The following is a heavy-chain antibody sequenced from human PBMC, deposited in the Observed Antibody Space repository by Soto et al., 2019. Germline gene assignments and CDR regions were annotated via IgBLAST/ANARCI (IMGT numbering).Heavy chain of an antibody. CDR2: IKQDGSEK. V-gene: IGHV3-7*01. D-gene: IGHD3-10*01. CDR1: GFTFSSYW. J-gene: IGHJ4*02. Sequence: GGSLRLSCAASGFTFSSYWMSWVRQAPGKGLEWVANIKQDGSEKYYVDSVKGRFTISRDNAKNSLYLQMNSLRAEDTAVYYCARDMDYYGSGTVVFDYWGQGTLVTVSS. CDR3: ARDMDYYGSGTVVFDY.